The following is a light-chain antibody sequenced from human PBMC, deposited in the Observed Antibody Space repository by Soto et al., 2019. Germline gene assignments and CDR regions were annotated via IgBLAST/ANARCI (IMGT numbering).Light chain of an antibody. J-gene: IGLJ3*02. CDR3: QSYDAGLSASKV. CDR1: SSDVGGYNY. Sequence: QSVLTQPASVSGSPGQSITISCTGTSSDVGGYNYVSWYQQHPGKAPKLMIYEVSNRPSGVSNRFSGSKSGNTASLTISGLQAEDEADYSCQSYDAGLSASKVFGGGTKATVL. CDR2: EVS. V-gene: IGLV2-14*01.